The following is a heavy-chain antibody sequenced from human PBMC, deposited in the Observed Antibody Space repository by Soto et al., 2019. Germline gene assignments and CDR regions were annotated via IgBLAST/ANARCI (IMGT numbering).Heavy chain of an antibody. CDR2: TYNSGST. CDR3: ATIFLVRGVITHYYFDY. J-gene: IGHJ4*01. V-gene: IGHV4-4*09. CDR1: GDAVTRYY. Sequence: TSETLSLTCSVSGDAVTRYYWSWIRQPPGKGLEWIGYTYNSGSTTYNPSLKSRVTMSVDTSKNQVSLKLSSVTAADTAVYYCATIFLVRGVITHYYFDYWGHGTLVTVSS. D-gene: IGHD3-10*01.